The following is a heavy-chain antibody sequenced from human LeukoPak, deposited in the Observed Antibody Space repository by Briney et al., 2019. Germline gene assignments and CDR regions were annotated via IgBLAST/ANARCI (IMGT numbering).Heavy chain of an antibody. J-gene: IGHJ4*02. D-gene: IGHD3-22*01. CDR1: GGSISSGDYY. CDR3: ARSLYYDSSGLGY. CDR2: IYYSGST. V-gene: IGHV4-30-4*01. Sequence: SQTLSLTCTVSGGSISSGDYYWSWIRQPPGKGLEWIGYIYYSGSTYYSPSLKSRVTISVDTSKNQFSLKLSSVTAADTAVYYCARSLYYDSSGLGYWGQGTLVTVSS.